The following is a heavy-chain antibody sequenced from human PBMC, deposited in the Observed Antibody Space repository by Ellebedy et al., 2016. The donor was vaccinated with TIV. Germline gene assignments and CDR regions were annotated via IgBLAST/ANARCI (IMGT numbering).Heavy chain of an antibody. Sequence: GESLKISXAASGFTFSSYAMHWVRQAPGKGLEYVSAISSNGGSTYYANSVKGRFTISRDNSKNTLYLQMGSLRAEDMAVYYCARDQIPDYDFWSGYRQRGDLFDYWGQGTLVTVSS. V-gene: IGHV3-64*01. CDR1: GFTFSSYA. CDR2: ISSNGGST. CDR3: ARDQIPDYDFWSGYRQRGDLFDY. D-gene: IGHD3-3*01. J-gene: IGHJ4*02.